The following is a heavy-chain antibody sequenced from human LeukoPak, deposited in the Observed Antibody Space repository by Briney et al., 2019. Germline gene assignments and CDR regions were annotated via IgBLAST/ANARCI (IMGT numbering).Heavy chain of an antibody. D-gene: IGHD3-10*01. CDR2: ISSSSTYI. V-gene: IGHV3-21*01. J-gene: IGHJ3*02. CDR1: GFTFSSYS. CDR3: ARAWFGYDAFDI. Sequence: PGGSLRLSCAASGFTFSSYSMNWVRQAPGRGLEWVSSISSSSTYIYYADSVKGRFTISRDSAKNSLYLQMNSLRAEDTAVYYRARAWFGYDAFDIWGQGTMVTVSS.